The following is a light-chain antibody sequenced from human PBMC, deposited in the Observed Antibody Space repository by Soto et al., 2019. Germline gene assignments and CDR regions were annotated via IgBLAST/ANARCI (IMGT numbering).Light chain of an antibody. CDR3: AAWDDSLNGVV. V-gene: IGLV1-44*01. Sequence: QSVLTQPPSASGTPGQRVTISCSGSSSNIGSNTVNWYQQLPGTAPKLLIYSNNQRPSGVPDRFSGYKSGPSASLAISWLQSEDEADYYCAAWDDSLNGVVFGGGTKLTVL. CDR2: SNN. J-gene: IGLJ2*01. CDR1: SSNIGSNT.